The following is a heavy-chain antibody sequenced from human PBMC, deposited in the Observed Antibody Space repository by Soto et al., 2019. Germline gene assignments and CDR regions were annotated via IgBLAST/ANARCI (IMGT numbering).Heavy chain of an antibody. J-gene: IGHJ3*02. Sequence: GGSLRLSCSASGFTFSSYATHWVRQAPGKGLEYVSAISSNGGSTYYADSVKGRFTISRDNSKNTLYLQMSSLRAEDTAVYYCVKDRNSGSYPNHDAFDIWGQGTMVTVSS. CDR2: ISSNGGST. V-gene: IGHV3-64D*06. CDR1: GFTFSSYA. D-gene: IGHD1-26*01. CDR3: VKDRNSGSYPNHDAFDI.